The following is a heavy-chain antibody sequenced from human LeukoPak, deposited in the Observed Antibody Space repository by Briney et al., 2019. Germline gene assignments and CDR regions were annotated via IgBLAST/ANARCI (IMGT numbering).Heavy chain of an antibody. D-gene: IGHD1-26*01. CDR3: AKDLSGIVAMDV. CDR2: IKTDGSEK. CDR1: GFTFSNYW. V-gene: IGHV3-7*01. J-gene: IGHJ6*02. Sequence: PGGSLRLSCEGSGFTFSNYWMGWVRQAPGKGLQWVANIKTDGSEKYYADSVKGRFTISRDNSKNTLYLQMNSLKAEDTAVYYCAKDLSGIVAMDVWGQGTTVTVSS.